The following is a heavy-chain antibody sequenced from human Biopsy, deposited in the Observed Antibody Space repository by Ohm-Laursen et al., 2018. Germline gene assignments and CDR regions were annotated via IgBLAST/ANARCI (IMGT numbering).Heavy chain of an antibody. Sequence: SLRLSCAASGFTFSGYWMSWVRQAPGKGLEWVANIRQDGSERYYVDSVKGRFTISRDNTKNSLYLEMNSLRAEDKAVYYCARDSSGHYDSSGSDYWGQGTLVTVSS. V-gene: IGHV3-7*01. CDR2: IRQDGSER. D-gene: IGHD3-22*01. CDR3: ARDSSGHYDSSGSDY. CDR1: GFTFSGYW. J-gene: IGHJ4*02.